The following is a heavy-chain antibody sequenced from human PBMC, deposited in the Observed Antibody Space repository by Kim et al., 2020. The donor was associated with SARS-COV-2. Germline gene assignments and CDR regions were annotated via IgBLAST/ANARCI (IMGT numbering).Heavy chain of an antibody. Sequence: GGSLRLSCAASGFTFSSYAMSWVRQAPGKGLEWVSAISGSGGSTYYADSVKGRFTISRDNSKNTLYLQMNSLRAEDTAVYYCAKWVVRGVFMAWDAFDIWGQGTMVTVSS. CDR2: ISGSGGST. V-gene: IGHV3-23*01. CDR3: AKWVVRGVFMAWDAFDI. D-gene: IGHD3-10*01. J-gene: IGHJ3*02. CDR1: GFTFSSYA.